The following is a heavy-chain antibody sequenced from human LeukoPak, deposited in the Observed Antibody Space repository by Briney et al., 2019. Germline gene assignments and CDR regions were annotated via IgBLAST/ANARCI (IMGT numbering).Heavy chain of an antibody. D-gene: IGHD2-15*01. V-gene: IGHV3-30*18. CDR3: AKDLVRDCSGSSCYGIDY. J-gene: IGHJ4*02. CDR1: GFTFSSYG. CDR2: ISYDGSNK. Sequence: GRSLRLSCAASGFTFSSYGMHWVRQAPGKGLEWVAVISYDGSNKYYADSVKGRFTISRDNSKNTLYLQMNSLRAEDTAVYYCAKDLVRDCSGSSCYGIDYWGQGTLVTVSS.